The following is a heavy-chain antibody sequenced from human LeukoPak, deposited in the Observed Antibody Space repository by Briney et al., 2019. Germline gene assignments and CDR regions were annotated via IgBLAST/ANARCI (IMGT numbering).Heavy chain of an antibody. CDR3: ARGAPRNYDFWSGPFDY. J-gene: IGHJ4*02. V-gene: IGHV3-30-3*01. D-gene: IGHD3-3*01. CDR1: GFTFSNYA. CDR2: ISYDGSNK. Sequence: PGGSLRLSCAASGFTFSNYAMHWVRQAPGKGLEWVALISYDGSNKFYADSVKGRFTISRDNSKNTLYLKMNSLRGEDTAVYYCARGAPRNYDFWSGPFDYWGQGSLVTVSS.